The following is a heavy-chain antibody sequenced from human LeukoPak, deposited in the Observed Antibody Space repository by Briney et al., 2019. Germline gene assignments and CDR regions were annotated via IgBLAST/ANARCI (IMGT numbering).Heavy chain of an antibody. CDR2: IYYSGST. Sequence: PSETLSLTCTVSGGSISSYYWSWIRQPPGKGLEWIGYIYYSGSTNYNPSLKSRVTISVDTSKNQFSLKLSSVTAADTAVYYCARDVDIVATIPSSARFDPWGQGTLVTVSS. CDR1: GGSISSYY. J-gene: IGHJ5*02. CDR3: ARDVDIVATIPSSARFDP. D-gene: IGHD5-12*01. V-gene: IGHV4-59*01.